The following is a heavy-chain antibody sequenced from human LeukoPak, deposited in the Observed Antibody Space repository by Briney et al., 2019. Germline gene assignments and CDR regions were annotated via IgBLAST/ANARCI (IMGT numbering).Heavy chain of an antibody. CDR1: GGSINTYY. CDR2: IYSDGST. J-gene: IGHJ4*02. D-gene: IGHD3-22*01. V-gene: IGHV4-59*01. Sequence: ETLSLTCTVSGGSINTYYWSWIRQPPGKGLEWLGYIYSDGSTNYNPSLKSRLTISVDTSKNQFSLKLSSVIAADTAVYYCARLLSSGRSNYWGQGTLVTVSS. CDR3: ARLLSSGRSNY.